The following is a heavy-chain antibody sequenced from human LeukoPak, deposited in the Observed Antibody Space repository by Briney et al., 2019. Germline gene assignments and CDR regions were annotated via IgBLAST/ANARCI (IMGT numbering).Heavy chain of an antibody. Sequence: SETLSLTCAVYSGSFNGYYWSWIRQPPGKGPEWIGEINHSGTTNYNPSLKSRVTISVDTSKNQFSLKLSSVTAADTAMYYCARGLIHSGSTNDYWGQGTLVTVSS. CDR2: INHSGTT. D-gene: IGHD1-26*01. CDR3: ARGLIHSGSTNDY. V-gene: IGHV4-34*01. J-gene: IGHJ4*02. CDR1: SGSFNGYY.